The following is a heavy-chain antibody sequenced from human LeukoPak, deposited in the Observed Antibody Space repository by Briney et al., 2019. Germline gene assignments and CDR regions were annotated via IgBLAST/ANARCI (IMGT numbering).Heavy chain of an antibody. V-gene: IGHV4-4*07. CDR2: IYSSGTT. Sequence: SETLSLTCTVSGGSISNYYWSWIRQPAGKGLEWIGRIYSSGTTIYNPSLKSRVTMSVDTSKNQFSLKLSSVTAADTAVYYCARHNYGDYIVFNYWGQGTLVTVSS. J-gene: IGHJ4*02. CDR1: GGSISNYY. CDR3: ARHNYGDYIVFNY. D-gene: IGHD4-17*01.